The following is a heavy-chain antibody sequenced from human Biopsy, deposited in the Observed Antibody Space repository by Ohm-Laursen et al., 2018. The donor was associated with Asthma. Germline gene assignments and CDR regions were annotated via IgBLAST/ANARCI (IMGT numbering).Heavy chain of an antibody. CDR2: IYYSGST. Sequence: SQTLSLTCSLSSGSGGYMRSGNYYWGWIRQLPVKGLEWIGYIYYSGSTYYNPSLKSRVSISLDTSKNQFSLSLTSVTAADTAVYYCARTTYGDDGFDPWGQGTLVTVSS. D-gene: IGHD4-17*01. V-gene: IGHV4-31*02. CDR1: SGSGGYMRSGNYY. J-gene: IGHJ5*02. CDR3: ARTTYGDDGFDP.